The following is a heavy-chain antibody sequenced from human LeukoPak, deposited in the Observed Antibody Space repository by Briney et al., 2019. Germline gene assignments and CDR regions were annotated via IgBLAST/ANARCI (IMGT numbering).Heavy chain of an antibody. CDR2: IIPIFGTA. D-gene: IGHD3-10*01. J-gene: IGHJ5*02. V-gene: IGHV1-69*13. CDR3: ASSYGSGINWFDP. Sequence: GASVKVSCKASGYTFTSYGISWVRQAPGQGLEWMGGIIPIFGTANYAQKFQGRVTITADESTSTAYMELSSLRSEDTAVYYCASSYGSGINWFDPWGQGTLVTVSS. CDR1: GYTFTSYG.